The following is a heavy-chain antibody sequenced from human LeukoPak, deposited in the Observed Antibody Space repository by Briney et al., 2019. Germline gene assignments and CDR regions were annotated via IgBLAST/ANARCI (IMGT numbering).Heavy chain of an antibody. Sequence: PGGSLRLSCAASGFTFSIYAMSWVRQAPGKGLEWVSAISGSGGSTYYADSVKGRFTISRDNSKNTLYLQMNSLRAEDTAVYYCAKMVGYYYDSSGYYYFDYWGQGTLVTVSS. CDR1: GFTFSIYA. J-gene: IGHJ4*02. V-gene: IGHV3-23*01. CDR3: AKMVGYYYDSSGYYYFDY. D-gene: IGHD3-22*01. CDR2: ISGSGGST.